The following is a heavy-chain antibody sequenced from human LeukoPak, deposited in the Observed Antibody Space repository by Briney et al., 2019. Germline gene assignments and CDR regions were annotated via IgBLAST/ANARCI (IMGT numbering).Heavy chain of an antibody. CDR3: ARTGSQRITMATADY. CDR1: GGSISRSLYY. CDR2: INYSGTT. V-gene: IGHV4-39*01. J-gene: IGHJ4*02. D-gene: IGHD3-3*01. Sequence: KPSDTLSLTCTVSGGSISRSLYYWGWIRQPPGKGLEWIGSINYSGTTYYNPSLKSRVTISVDTSKNQVSLKVSSVTAADTAVYYCARTGSQRITMATADYWGQGTLVTVSS.